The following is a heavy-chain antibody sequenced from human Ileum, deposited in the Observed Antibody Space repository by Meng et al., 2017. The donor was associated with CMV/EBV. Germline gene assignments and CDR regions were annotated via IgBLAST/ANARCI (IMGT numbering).Heavy chain of an antibody. CDR3: ERDSYGDYDFDY. CDR2: ISTSSYI. D-gene: IGHD4-17*01. CDR1: GFSFRTYS. Sequence: GGSLRLSCAPSGFSFRTYSMNWVRQAPGKGLGWVSSISTSSYIYYADSVKGRFTISRDNAKNSLYLQMNSLRAEDTAVYDCERDSYGDYDFDYWGQGTRVTVSS. J-gene: IGHJ4*02. V-gene: IGHV3-21*01.